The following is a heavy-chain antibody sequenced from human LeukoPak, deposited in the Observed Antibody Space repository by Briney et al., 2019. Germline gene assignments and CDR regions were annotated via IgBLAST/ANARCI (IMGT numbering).Heavy chain of an antibody. CDR1: GFTFSSYG. CDR3: APSSGYSFPFDY. CDR2: IWYDGSNK. Sequence: GGSLRLSCAASGFTFSSYGMHWVRQAPGKGLEWVAVIWYDGSNKYYADSVKGRFTISRDNSKNALYLQMNSLRAEDTAVYYCAPSSGYSFPFDYWGQGTLVTVSS. J-gene: IGHJ4*02. D-gene: IGHD3-22*01. V-gene: IGHV3-33*01.